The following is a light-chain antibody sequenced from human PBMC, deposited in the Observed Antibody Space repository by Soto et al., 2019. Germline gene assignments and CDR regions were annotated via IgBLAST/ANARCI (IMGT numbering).Light chain of an antibody. V-gene: IGKV3-15*01. CDR3: QQYNNWQYT. CDR2: GAS. J-gene: IGKJ2*01. Sequence: EIVMTQSPATLPVSPGERATLSCRASQSVSSNLAWYQQKPGQAPRLLIYGASTRATGIPARFSGSGSGTEFTLTISSLQSEDFAVYYCQQYNNWQYTFGQGTKLEIK. CDR1: QSVSSN.